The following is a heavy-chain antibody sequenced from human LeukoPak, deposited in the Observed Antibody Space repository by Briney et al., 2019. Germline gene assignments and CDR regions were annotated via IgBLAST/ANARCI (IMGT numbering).Heavy chain of an antibody. D-gene: IGHD1-26*01. J-gene: IGHJ4*02. CDR2: ISYDESNK. Sequence: PGGYLRLYCAASGFTFSSYAMHWVRQAPGKGLEWVAVISYDESNKYYADSVKGRFTISRDNSKNTLYLQMNSLRAEDAAVYYCARASGSYYNYFDYWGQGTLVTVSS. V-gene: IGHV3-30-3*01. CDR3: ARASGSYYNYFDY. CDR1: GFTFSSYA.